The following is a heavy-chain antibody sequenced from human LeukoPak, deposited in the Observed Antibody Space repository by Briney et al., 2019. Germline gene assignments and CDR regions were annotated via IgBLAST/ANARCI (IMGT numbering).Heavy chain of an antibody. CDR1: GGTFSSYA. J-gene: IGHJ4*02. Sequence: SGKVSCKASGGTFSSYAISWVRQAPGQGLEWMGGIIPIFGTANYAQKFQGRVTITADESTSTAYMELSSLRSEDTAVYYCARANGYYGSGSYHFDYWGQGTLVTVSS. CDR2: IIPIFGTA. CDR3: ARANGYYGSGSYHFDY. V-gene: IGHV1-69*13. D-gene: IGHD3-10*01.